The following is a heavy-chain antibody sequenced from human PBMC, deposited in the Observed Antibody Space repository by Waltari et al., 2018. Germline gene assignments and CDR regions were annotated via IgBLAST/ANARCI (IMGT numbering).Heavy chain of an antibody. V-gene: IGHV3-7*01. CDR1: GFPFSHYW. CDR3: TRDPLRRYDY. Sequence: EVQLVESGGGLVQPGGSLRLSCVASGFPFSHYWITWVRQAPGQGLGWVASIKEDGSENHYVDSVKGRFTISRDNAENSVNLQMNSLRAEDTAVYYCTRDPLRRYDYWGQGTLVTVSS. CDR2: IKEDGSEN. D-gene: IGHD3-16*01. J-gene: IGHJ4*02.